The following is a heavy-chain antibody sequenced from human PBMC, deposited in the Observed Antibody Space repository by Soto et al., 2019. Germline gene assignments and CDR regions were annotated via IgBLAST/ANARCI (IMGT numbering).Heavy chain of an antibody. CDR3: ARVGGLAARTFDY. CDR2: IYYSGST. J-gene: IGHJ4*02. V-gene: IGHV4-59*01. D-gene: IGHD6-6*01. CDR1: GGSISDFY. Sequence: SETLSLTCTVSGGSISDFYWSWIRQPPGKGREWIGYIYYSGSTNYNPSLKSRVTISVDTSKNQFSLNLRSMSPADTAVYYCARVGGLAARTFDYWGPGTLVTVSS.